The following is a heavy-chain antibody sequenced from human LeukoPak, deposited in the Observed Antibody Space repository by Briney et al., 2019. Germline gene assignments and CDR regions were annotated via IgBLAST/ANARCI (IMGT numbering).Heavy chain of an antibody. V-gene: IGHV3-23*01. J-gene: IGHJ3*02. D-gene: IGHD3-22*01. CDR1: GFTFSNYA. CDR3: ARDRVYYYDSSGSGDAFDI. CDR2: ISDRGSSK. Sequence: GGSLRLSRAASGFTFSNYAMSWVRQSPGKGLEWVSTISDRGSSKYYADSVKGWLPISRDNSKNTLYLQMSSLRAEDTAVFYCARDRVYYYDSSGSGDAFDIWGQGTMVTVSS.